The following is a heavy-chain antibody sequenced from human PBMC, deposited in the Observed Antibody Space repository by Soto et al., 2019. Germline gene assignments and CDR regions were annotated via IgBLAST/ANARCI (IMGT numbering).Heavy chain of an antibody. Sequence: GSLRLSCAASGFTFSDYYMSWIRQAPGKGLEWVSYISSSSSYTNYADSVKGRFTISRDNAKNSLYLQMNSLRAEDTAVYYCARGRYSKYYGMDVWGQGTTVTVSS. CDR3: ARGRYSKYYGMDV. J-gene: IGHJ6*02. CDR1: GFTFSDYY. V-gene: IGHV3-11*06. D-gene: IGHD6-13*01. CDR2: ISSSSSYT.